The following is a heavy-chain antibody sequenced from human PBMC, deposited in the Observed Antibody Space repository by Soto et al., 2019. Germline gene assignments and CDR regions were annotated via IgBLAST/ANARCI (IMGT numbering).Heavy chain of an antibody. J-gene: IGHJ4*02. D-gene: IGHD3-16*01. Sequence: SETLSLTCAVSGGSISGGGYSWSWIRQPPGRGLEWIGYIYHTGSTYYIPSLKSRVTMSVDRSRNQFSLKLSSVTAADTAVYYCARVGYVTDPYYFDYWGQGTLVTVSS. CDR3: ARVGYVTDPYYFDY. CDR1: GGSISGGGYS. V-gene: IGHV4-30-2*01. CDR2: IYHTGST.